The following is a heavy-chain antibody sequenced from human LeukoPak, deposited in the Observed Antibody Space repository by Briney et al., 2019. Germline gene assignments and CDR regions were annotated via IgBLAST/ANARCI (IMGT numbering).Heavy chain of an antibody. CDR1: GFTFRSYG. V-gene: IGHV3-33*01. J-gene: IGHJ6*02. D-gene: IGHD3/OR15-3a*01. Sequence: GSLRLSCAASGFTFRSYGMHWVRQAPGKGLEWVAVIWYDGSNKYYADSVKGRFTISRDNSKNTLYMEMNSLRAEDTAVYYCARCEGDWRYYSMDVWGQGTTVTVSS. CDR2: IWYDGSNK. CDR3: ARCEGDWRYYSMDV.